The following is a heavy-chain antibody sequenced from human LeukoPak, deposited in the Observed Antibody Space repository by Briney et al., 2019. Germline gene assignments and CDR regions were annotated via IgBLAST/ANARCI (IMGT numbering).Heavy chain of an antibody. Sequence: GASVKVSCKASGGTFSSYAVSWVRQAPGQGLEWMGGIIPIFGTANHAQKFQGRVTITTDESTSTAYMELSSLRSEDTAVYYCASHIYCGGDCYPLFDYWGQGTLVTVSS. CDR1: GGTFSSYA. J-gene: IGHJ4*02. CDR3: ASHIYCGGDCYPLFDY. D-gene: IGHD2-21*02. V-gene: IGHV1-69*05. CDR2: IIPIFGTA.